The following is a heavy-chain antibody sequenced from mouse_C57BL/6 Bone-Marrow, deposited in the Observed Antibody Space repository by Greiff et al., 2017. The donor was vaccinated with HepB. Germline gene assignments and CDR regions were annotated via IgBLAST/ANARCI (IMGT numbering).Heavy chain of an antibody. CDR1: GYAFSSSW. V-gene: IGHV1-82*01. D-gene: IGHD2-1*01. CDR3: GDYYGSPYYAMDY. CDR2: IYPGDGDT. Sequence: VQLQQSGPELVKPGASVKISCKASGYAFSSSWMNWVKQRPGEGLEWIGRIYPGDGDTNYNGKFKGKATLTADKSSSTAYMQLSSLTSEDSAVYFCGDYYGSPYYAMDYWGQGTSVTVSS. J-gene: IGHJ4*01.